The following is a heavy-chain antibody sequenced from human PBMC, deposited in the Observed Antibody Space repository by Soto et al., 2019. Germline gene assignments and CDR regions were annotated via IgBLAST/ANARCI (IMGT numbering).Heavy chain of an antibody. CDR2: ISYDGSNK. V-gene: IGHV3-30*18. CDR1: GFTFSSYG. D-gene: IGHD6-25*01. Sequence: QVQLVESGGGVVQPGRSLRLSCAASGFTFSSYGMHWVRQAPGKGLEWVAVISYDGSNKYYADSVKGRFTISRDNSKNTLYLQMNSLRAEGTAVYYCANAARRFDYWGQGTLVTVSS. CDR3: ANAARRFDY. J-gene: IGHJ4*02.